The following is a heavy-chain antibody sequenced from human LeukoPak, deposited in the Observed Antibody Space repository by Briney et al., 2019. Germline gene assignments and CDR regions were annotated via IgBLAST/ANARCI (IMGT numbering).Heavy chain of an antibody. CDR2: ISGDGVST. V-gene: IGHV3-43*02. J-gene: IGHJ4*02. CDR1: GLPISDFA. CDR3: ARESGKFDY. Sequence: PGGSLRLSCVASGLPISDFAMHWVRQAPGKGLEWVSLISGDGVSTFYADSVKGRFSISRDNSKNSLSLEMNSLRTEDTAMYYCARESGKFDYWGQGTLVGVSS.